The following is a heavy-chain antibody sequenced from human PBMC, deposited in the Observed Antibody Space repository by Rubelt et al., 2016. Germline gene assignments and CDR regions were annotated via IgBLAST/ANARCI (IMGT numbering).Heavy chain of an antibody. D-gene: IGHD4-17*01. CDR2: VHYDGTT. J-gene: IGHJ4*02. V-gene: IGHV4-39*01. CDR3: ARPSDYGDYIGY. CDR1: GGSISSSSYY. Sequence: QLQLQESGPGLVKPSETLSLTCTVSGGSISSSSYYWGWIRQPPGKGLEWIGNVHYDGTTDYTPSLKSRVTISVDTSKNQFSLKLRSVTAADTAVYYCARPSDYGDYIGYWGRGTPVTVSS.